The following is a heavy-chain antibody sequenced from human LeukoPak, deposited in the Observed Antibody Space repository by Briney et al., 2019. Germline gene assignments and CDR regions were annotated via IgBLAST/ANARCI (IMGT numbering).Heavy chain of an antibody. CDR2: IYYSGST. CDR1: GGSISRSRDY. J-gene: IGHJ6*03. D-gene: IGHD1-1*01. Sequence: PSETLSLTCTVSGGSISRSRDYWGWIRQPPGKGLEWIGSIYYSGSTYYNPSLKSRVTISVDTSKNQFSLKLSSVTAADTAVYYCARGHNHYYYYMDVWGKGTTVTIPS. V-gene: IGHV4-39*07. CDR3: ARGHNHYYYYMDV.